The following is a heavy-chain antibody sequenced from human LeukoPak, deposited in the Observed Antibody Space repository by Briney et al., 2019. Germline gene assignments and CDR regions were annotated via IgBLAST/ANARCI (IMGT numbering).Heavy chain of an antibody. J-gene: IGHJ4*02. CDR1: GGSFSGYY. V-gene: IGHV4-34*01. CDR2: INHSGST. CDR3: ARGPYPVDIVVVPAAISPIFDY. D-gene: IGHD2-2*02. Sequence: PSETLSLTCAVYGGSFSGYYWSWLRQPPGKGLEWLGEINHSGSTNYNPSLKSRVTISVYTSKNQFSLKLSSVPAADTAVYYCARGPYPVDIVVVPAAISPIFDYWGQGTLVTVSS.